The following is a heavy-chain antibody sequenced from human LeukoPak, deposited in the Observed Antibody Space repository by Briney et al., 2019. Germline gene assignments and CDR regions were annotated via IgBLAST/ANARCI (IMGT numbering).Heavy chain of an antibody. V-gene: IGHV4-34*01. Sequence: PSETLSLTCAVYGGSFSGYYWSWIRQPPGKGLEWIGEINHSGSTNYNPSLKSRVTISVDTSKNQFSLKLSSVTAADTAVYYCASMTTVTTATRVPFDYWGQGTLVTVPS. CDR2: INHSGST. J-gene: IGHJ4*02. CDR1: GGSFSGYY. CDR3: ASMTTVTTATRVPFDY. D-gene: IGHD4-11*01.